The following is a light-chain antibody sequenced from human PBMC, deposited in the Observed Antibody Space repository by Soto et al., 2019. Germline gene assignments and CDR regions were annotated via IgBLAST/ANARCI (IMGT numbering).Light chain of an antibody. Sequence: QSALTQPASVSGSPGQSVTISCTGTSSDVGGYHYVSWYQQHPGKAPKLMIHEVTKRPSGVPDRFSGSKSGNTASLTVSGLQGEDEADYYCSSYAGSNNLVFGGGTQLTVL. CDR3: SSYAGSNNLV. CDR1: SSDVGGYHY. V-gene: IGLV2-8*01. J-gene: IGLJ2*01. CDR2: EVT.